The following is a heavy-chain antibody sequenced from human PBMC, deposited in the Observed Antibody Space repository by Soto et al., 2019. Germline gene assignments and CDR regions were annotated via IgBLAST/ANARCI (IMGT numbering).Heavy chain of an antibody. J-gene: IGHJ3*02. D-gene: IGHD7-27*01. CDR1: GGSISSSSYY. V-gene: IGHV4-39*07. CDR2: IYYSGST. Sequence: SETLSLTCTVSGGSISSSSYYWGWIRQPPGKGLEWIGSIYYSGSTYYNPSLKSRVTISVDTSTNQFSLKLSSVTAADTAVYYCARTTGDLLGNDAFDIWGQGTMVTVSS. CDR3: ARTTGDLLGNDAFDI.